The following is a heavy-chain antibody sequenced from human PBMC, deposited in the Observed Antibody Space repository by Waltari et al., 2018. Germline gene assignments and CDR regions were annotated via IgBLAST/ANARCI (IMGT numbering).Heavy chain of an antibody. Sequence: GRIIPIFGTANYAQKFQGRVTITADESTSTAYMELSSLRSEDTAVYYCASLYCGGYCYSPENWFDPWGQGTLVTVSS. D-gene: IGHD2-21*02. CDR3: ASLYCGGYCYSPENWFDP. V-gene: IGHV1-69*15. J-gene: IGHJ5*02. CDR2: IIPIFGTA.